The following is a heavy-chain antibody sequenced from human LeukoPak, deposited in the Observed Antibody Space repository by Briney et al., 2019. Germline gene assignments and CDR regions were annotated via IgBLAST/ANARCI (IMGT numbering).Heavy chain of an antibody. V-gene: IGHV4-39*01. CDR1: GGSISSSSYY. CDR3: ARQWRKFGYCSGGSCTGPYYYGMDV. D-gene: IGHD2-15*01. Sequence: PSETLSLTCTVSGGSISSSSYYWGWLRQPPGQGLEWIGSIYYSGSTYYNPSLKSRVTISVYTSKNQFSLKLSSVTAADTAVYYCARQWRKFGYCSGGSCTGPYYYGMDVWGQGTTVTVSS. J-gene: IGHJ6*02. CDR2: IYYSGST.